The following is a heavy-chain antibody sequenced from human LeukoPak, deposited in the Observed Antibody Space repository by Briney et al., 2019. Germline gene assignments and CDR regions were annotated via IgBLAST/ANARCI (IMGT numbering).Heavy chain of an antibody. Sequence: GASVKVSCKASGYTFTSYDLNWVRQATGQGLEWMGWMNPNSGNTGYAQKFQGRGTMTRNTSISTAYMELSSLRSEDTAVYYCARGLGYSYGWGAYYYYYYMDVWGKGTTVTISS. CDR3: ARGLGYSYGWGAYYYYYYMDV. V-gene: IGHV1-8*01. CDR2: MNPNSGNT. J-gene: IGHJ6*03. CDR1: GYTFTSYD. D-gene: IGHD5-18*01.